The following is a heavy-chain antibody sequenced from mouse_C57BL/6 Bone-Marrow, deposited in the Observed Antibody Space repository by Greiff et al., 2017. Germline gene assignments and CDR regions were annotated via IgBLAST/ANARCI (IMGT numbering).Heavy chain of an antibody. J-gene: IGHJ4*01. V-gene: IGHV1-36*01. D-gene: IGHD3-2*02. Sequence: VQLQQSGPVLVKPGPSVKISCKASGFTFTDYYMHWVKQSHGKSLEWIGLVYPYNGGTSYNQKFKGKATLTVDTSSSTAYMDLTSLTAEDAAGCYCAKQLTLSDCYTMTSGGQGTSVTVSS. CDR1: GFTFTDYY. CDR2: VYPYNGGT. CDR3: AKQLTLSDCYTMTS.